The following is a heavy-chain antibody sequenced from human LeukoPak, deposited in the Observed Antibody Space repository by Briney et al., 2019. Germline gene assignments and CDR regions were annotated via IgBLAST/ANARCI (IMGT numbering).Heavy chain of an antibody. CDR1: GGSISGYF. V-gene: IGHV4-59*01. Sequence: SETLSLTCTVSGGSISGYFWSWIRQPPGEGLQFIGYIYYTGTASYNPSLNSRVTMSVDTSKNQFSLKVSSVTAADTAVYYCAKFATVTVPNWLDFWGQEILVTVSS. CDR3: AKFATVTVPNWLDF. D-gene: IGHD4-17*01. J-gene: IGHJ5*01. CDR2: IYYTGTA.